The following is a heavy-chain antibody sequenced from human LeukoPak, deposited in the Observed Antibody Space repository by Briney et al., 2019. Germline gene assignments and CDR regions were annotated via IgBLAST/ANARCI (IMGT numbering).Heavy chain of an antibody. CDR1: GFTFGDYA. D-gene: IGHD1-1*01. Sequence: GRSLSLSCTASGFTFGDYAMSWVRQAPGKGLEWVGFIRSKAYGGTTEYAASVKGRFTISRDDSKSIAYLQMNSLKSEDTAVYYCTREATGPGEYWGQGTLVTVSS. V-gene: IGHV3-49*04. CDR3: TREATGPGEY. J-gene: IGHJ4*02. CDR2: IRSKAYGGTT.